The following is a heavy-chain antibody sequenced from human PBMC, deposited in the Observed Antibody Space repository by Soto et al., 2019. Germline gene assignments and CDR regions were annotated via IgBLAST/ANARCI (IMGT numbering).Heavy chain of an antibody. CDR2: INAGNGNT. J-gene: IGHJ4*02. D-gene: IGHD6-19*01. CDR3: ARVGREWLVLVPFDY. Sequence: QVQLVQSGAEVKKPGASVKVSCKASGYTFTSYAMHWVRQAPGQRLEWMGWINAGNGNTKYSQKFQGRVTITRDTSASTAYMELSSLRYEDTAVYYCARVGREWLVLVPFDYWGQGTLVTVSS. CDR1: GYTFTSYA. V-gene: IGHV1-3*01.